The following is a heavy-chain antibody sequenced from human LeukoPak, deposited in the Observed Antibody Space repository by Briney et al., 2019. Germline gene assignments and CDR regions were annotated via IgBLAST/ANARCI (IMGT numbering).Heavy chain of an antibody. D-gene: IGHD3-9*01. V-gene: IGHV3-7*01. Sequence: SGGSLRLSCAASGFTFRSYWMSWVRQAPGKGLEWVANIKQDGSEKYYVDSVKGRFTISRDNAKNSLYLQMNSLRAEDTAVYYCATLLDFPESYFDYWGQGTLVTVSS. CDR3: ATLLDFPESYFDY. CDR2: IKQDGSEK. J-gene: IGHJ4*02. CDR1: GFTFRSYW.